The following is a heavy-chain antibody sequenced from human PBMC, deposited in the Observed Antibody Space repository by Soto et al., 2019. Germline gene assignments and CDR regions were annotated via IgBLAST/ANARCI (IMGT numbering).Heavy chain of an antibody. V-gene: IGHV5-51*01. CDR2: IYPGDSDT. D-gene: IGHD3-9*01. CDR3: ARLSYYDILTGYYGLHYFDY. Sequence: GESLKISCKGSGYSFTSYWIGWVRQMPGKGLEWMGIIYPGDSDTRYSPSLQGQVTISADKSISTAYLQWSSLKASDTAMYYCARLSYYDILTGYYGLHYFDYWGQGTLVTVSS. J-gene: IGHJ4*02. CDR1: GYSFTSYW.